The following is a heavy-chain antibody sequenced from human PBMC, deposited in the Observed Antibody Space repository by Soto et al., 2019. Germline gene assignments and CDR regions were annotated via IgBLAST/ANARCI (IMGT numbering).Heavy chain of an antibody. D-gene: IGHD2-8*02. J-gene: IGHJ4*02. CDR1: GFTVSNHY. V-gene: IGHV3-53*01. CDR3: TRALPDFETTGHYIDY. Sequence: GGSLRLSCSASGFTVSNHYMTWVRQAPGKGLEWVSVIYSGGSRYYADSVKGRFAISRDHSKNTLYLQMNSLTAEDTAVYYCTRALPDFETTGHYIDYWGQGTLVTVSS. CDR2: IYSGGSR.